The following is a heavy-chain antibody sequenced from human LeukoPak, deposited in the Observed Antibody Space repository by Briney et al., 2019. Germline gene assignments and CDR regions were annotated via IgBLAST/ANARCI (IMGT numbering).Heavy chain of an antibody. CDR1: GFTFTTYG. J-gene: IGHJ4*02. D-gene: IGHD2-21*02. CDR3: ARSVRYSGYDYSLAYCGGDCYPAADY. Sequence: GGSLRLSCSASGFTFTTYGMNWVRQAPGKGLEWVANIKEDESEKDYVDSVKGRFTISRDNAKNSLYLQMSSLRAEDTAVYYCARSVRYSGYDYSLAYCGGDCYPAADYWGQGTLVTVSS. CDR2: IKEDESEK. V-gene: IGHV3-7*03.